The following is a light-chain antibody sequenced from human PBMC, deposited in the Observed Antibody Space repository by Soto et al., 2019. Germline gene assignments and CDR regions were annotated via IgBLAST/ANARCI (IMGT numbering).Light chain of an antibody. CDR1: QSVSSSY. J-gene: IGKJ1*01. CDR3: QQYDTSPAT. CDR2: GTS. Sequence: EIVLTQSPGTLSLSPGERATLSCRASQSVSSSYLAWYQHKPGQAPRLLMYGTSSRATGIPDRFSGSGSGTDFTLTISRLEPEDFAVYYCQQYDTSPATFGQGTKVDIK. V-gene: IGKV3-20*01.